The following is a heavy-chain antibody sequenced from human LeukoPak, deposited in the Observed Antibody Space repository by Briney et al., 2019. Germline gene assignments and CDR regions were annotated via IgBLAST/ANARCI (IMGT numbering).Heavy chain of an antibody. D-gene: IGHD3-22*01. CDR1: GYTFTAYW. CDR2: ISAYNGNT. J-gene: IGHJ3*02. CDR3: ARGGTNYYYSSGYYYDTNAFDI. V-gene: IGHV1-18*04. Sequence: GASVKVSCKASGYTFTAYWMHWVRQAPGQGLEWMGWISAYNGNTNYAQKLQGRVTMTTDTSTSTAYMELRSLRSDDTEVYYCARGGTNYYYSSGYYYDTNAFDIWGQGTMVTVSS.